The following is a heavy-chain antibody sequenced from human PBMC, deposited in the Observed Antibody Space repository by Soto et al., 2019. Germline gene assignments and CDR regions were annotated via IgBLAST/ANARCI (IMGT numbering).Heavy chain of an antibody. CDR1: GGTFSSYA. CDR3: ARVPTGYYDSSGYDDY. J-gene: IGHJ4*02. V-gene: IGHV1-69*06. CDR2: IIPIFGTA. D-gene: IGHD3-22*01. Sequence: QVQLVQSGAEVKKPGSSVKVSCKASGGTFSSYAISWVRQAPGQGLEWMGGIIPIFGTANYAQKFQGRVTITADKSTSTAYMELSSLRSEDTAVDYCARVPTGYYDSSGYDDYWGQGTLVTVSS.